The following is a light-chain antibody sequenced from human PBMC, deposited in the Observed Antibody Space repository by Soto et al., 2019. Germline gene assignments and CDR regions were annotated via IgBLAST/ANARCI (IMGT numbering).Light chain of an antibody. J-gene: IGKJ1*01. CDR1: QSISRC. Sequence: DIQMTQSPSSLSASLGDRVTITCGASQSISRCLAWYQQKPGEAPKLLIYDASALPRGVPARFRRSGSGTKFTLTIASRPPDYFAPYYCQQYETSSGTFGPGTKVHIK. CDR2: DAS. V-gene: IGKV1-5*01. CDR3: QQYETSSGT.